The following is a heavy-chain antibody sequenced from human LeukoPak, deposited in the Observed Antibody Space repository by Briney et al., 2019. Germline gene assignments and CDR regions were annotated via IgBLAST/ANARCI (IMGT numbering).Heavy chain of an antibody. Sequence: GGSLRLSCSASGFIFNNYAMHWVRQAPGKGLEFLSAISIHGDTTYYADSVKGRFTISRDNSKNTLYLQMSSLRPEDTAVYYCASATEGSGGSCYCDAFDIWGQGTMVTVSS. CDR2: ISIHGDTT. CDR1: GFIFNNYA. CDR3: ASATEGSGGSCYCDAFDI. J-gene: IGHJ3*02. D-gene: IGHD2-15*01. V-gene: IGHV3-64D*09.